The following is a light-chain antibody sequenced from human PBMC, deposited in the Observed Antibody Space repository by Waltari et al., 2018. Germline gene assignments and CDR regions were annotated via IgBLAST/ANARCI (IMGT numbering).Light chain of an antibody. CDR2: AAS. J-gene: IGKJ3*01. CDR1: QGISSS. Sequence: DIQMTQSPSSVSASVGARVTITFRACQGISSSLAWYKQKPGKVPNLRYAASSLQSGVPSRFRGSGSGTDFTLTISSLQPEDSATYYCQQAKSFPLTFGPGTKVDIK. V-gene: IGKV1-12*01. CDR3: QQAKSFPLT.